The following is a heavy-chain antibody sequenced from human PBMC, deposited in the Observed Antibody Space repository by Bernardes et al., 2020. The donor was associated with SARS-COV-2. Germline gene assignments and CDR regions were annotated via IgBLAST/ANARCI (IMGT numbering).Heavy chain of an antibody. J-gene: IGHJ3*02. D-gene: IGHD2-15*01. CDR2: IWYDGINK. V-gene: IGHV3-33*08. CDR3: ARAPRYCSGGTCYGGFDI. Sequence: GGTLRLSCAASGFTFSNYGMHWVRKAPGKGLEWVAVIWYDGINKYFVDSVKGRFTISRDSSKNTVYLQMKSLRDEDTAVYHCARAPRYCSGGTCYGGFDIWGQGTMVTVSS. CDR1: GFTFSNYG.